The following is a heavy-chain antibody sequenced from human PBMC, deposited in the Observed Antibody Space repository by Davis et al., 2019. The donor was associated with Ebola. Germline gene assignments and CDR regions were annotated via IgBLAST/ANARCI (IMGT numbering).Heavy chain of an antibody. CDR2: INAGNGNT. CDR1: AYTFTSYA. J-gene: IGHJ4*02. V-gene: IGHV1-3*01. Sequence: ASVKVSCKASAYTFTSYAMHWVRQAPGQRLEWMGWINAGNGNTKYSQKFQGRVNMTRDTSASTAYMELSSLRSEDTAVYYCARRVGARSGFDYWGQGSLVTVSS. CDR3: ARRVGARSGFDY. D-gene: IGHD1-26*01.